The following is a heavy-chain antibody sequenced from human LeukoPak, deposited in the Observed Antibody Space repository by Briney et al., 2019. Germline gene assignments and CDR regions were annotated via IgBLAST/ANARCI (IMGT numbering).Heavy chain of an antibody. Sequence: GGSLRLSCAASGFTFSSYAMSWGRQAPGKGLEWVSAISGSGGSTYYADSVKGRFTISRDNSKNTLYLQMNSLRAEDTAVYYCALSIAAADTPLLGWGQGTLVTVSS. CDR2: ISGSGGST. V-gene: IGHV3-23*01. CDR1: GFTFSSYA. J-gene: IGHJ4*02. CDR3: ALSIAAADTPLLG. D-gene: IGHD6-13*01.